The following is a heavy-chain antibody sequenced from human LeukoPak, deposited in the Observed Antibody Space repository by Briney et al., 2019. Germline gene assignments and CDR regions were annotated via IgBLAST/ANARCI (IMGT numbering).Heavy chain of an antibody. D-gene: IGHD1-14*01. CDR3: SRLGNLSPSDYFDY. CDR2: IYYSGST. J-gene: IGHJ4*02. CDR1: GCSINSYY. V-gene: IGHV4-59*01. Sequence: SETLSLTCTVSGCSINSYYWSWIRQPPGKGLEWIAYIYYSGSTNYNPSLKSRVTISSDTSKNHSPLKLISVTTADTAVYYCSRLGNLSPSDYFDYWGQGTLVTVSS.